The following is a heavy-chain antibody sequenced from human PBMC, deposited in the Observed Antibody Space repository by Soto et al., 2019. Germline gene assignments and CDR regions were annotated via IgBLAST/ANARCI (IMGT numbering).Heavy chain of an antibody. V-gene: IGHV1-69*01. J-gene: IGHJ6*02. CDR2: LIPIFRAP. Sequence: QVQLVQSGAEMKKPGSSVKVSCKSSGDTFSSAAISWVRQAPGQGLEWMGGLIPIFRAPDYAQKFQGRVTITADESTSTAYRELSSPRSEDTAVYYCARDKHRPELDGNYYYALDVWGQGTTVIVSS. D-gene: IGHD3-3*02. CDR3: ARDKHRPELDGNYYYALDV. CDR1: GDTFSSAA.